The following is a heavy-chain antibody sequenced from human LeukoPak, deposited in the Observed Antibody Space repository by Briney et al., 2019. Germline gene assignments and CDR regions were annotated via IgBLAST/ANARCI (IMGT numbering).Heavy chain of an antibody. D-gene: IGHD6-13*01. CDR2: IYHSGST. CDR1: GGSISSGGYY. V-gene: IGHV4-30-2*01. Sequence: PSETLSLTCTVSGGSISSGGYYWSWIRQPPGKGLEWIGYIYHSGSTYYNPSLKSRVTISVDRSKNQFSLKLSSVTAADTAVYYCAAAAAGRGVDYWGQGTLVTVSS. J-gene: IGHJ4*02. CDR3: AAAAAGRGVDY.